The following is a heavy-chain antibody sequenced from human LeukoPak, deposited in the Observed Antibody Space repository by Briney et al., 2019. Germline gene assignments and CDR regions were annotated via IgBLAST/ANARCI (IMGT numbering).Heavy chain of an antibody. CDR3: ARDRGQSIAAAGRGGWFDP. D-gene: IGHD6-13*01. CDR2: ITYNSDAI. J-gene: IGHJ5*02. V-gene: IGHV3-21*05. Sequence: GGSLRLSCAASGFTFTHYAMNWVRQAPGKGLEWLSYITYNSDAIYYADSVKGRFTISRDNAKNSLYLQMNSLRAEDTAVYYCARDRGQSIAAAGRGGWFDPWGQGTLVTVSS. CDR1: GFTFTHYA.